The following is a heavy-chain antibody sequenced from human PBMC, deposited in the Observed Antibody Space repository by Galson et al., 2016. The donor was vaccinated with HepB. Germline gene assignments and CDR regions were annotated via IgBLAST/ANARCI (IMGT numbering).Heavy chain of an antibody. Sequence: SLRLSCAASGFSFSNSWMSWVRQAPGKGLEWVANIKQDGSAQYYVDSVKGRFTIFRDNSKNTLYLQMNSLRAEDTALYYCAKSSDRTGYSAFDMWGQGTRVTVSS. J-gene: IGHJ3*02. V-gene: IGHV3-7*03. CDR2: IKQDGSAQ. CDR3: AKSSDRTGYSAFDM. D-gene: IGHD3-22*01. CDR1: GFSFSNSW.